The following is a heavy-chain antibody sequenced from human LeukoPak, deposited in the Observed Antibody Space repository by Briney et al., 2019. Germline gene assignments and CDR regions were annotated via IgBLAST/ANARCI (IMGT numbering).Heavy chain of an antibody. CDR3: ARVGVTAATADY. CDR2: INPRGGST. Sequence: ASVKVSCKASGDTFTSYFMHWMRQAPGQGPEWMGIINPRGGSTEYSHKFQGRLTMTSDTSTSTVYMELNSLRSEDTAVYFCARVGVTAATADYWGQGTLVTVSS. J-gene: IGHJ4*02. CDR1: GDTFTSYF. D-gene: IGHD6-25*01. V-gene: IGHV1-46*01.